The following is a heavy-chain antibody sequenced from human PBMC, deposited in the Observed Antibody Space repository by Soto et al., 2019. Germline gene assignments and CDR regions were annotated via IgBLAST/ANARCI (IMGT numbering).Heavy chain of an antibody. D-gene: IGHD3-16*01. CDR1: GYTFTRYR. V-gene: IGHV1-18*01. J-gene: IGHJ6*02. Sequence: QVQLVQSGAEVKNPGASVKVSCKASGYTFTRYRIGWARQAPGQGLERMGWINTYNGNTNYAQNVQGRVTLTTDTATSTAYMGLRSLTSNDTAIYYCAMVDVYVTPSPQDVWGQGTTVIVSS. CDR2: INTYNGNT. CDR3: AMVDVYVTPSPQDV.